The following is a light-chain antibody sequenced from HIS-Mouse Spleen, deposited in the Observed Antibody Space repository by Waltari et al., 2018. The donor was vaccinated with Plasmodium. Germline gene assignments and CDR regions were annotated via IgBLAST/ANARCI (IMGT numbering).Light chain of an antibody. CDR1: ALPKKY. CDR3: YSTDSSGNHRV. Sequence: SYALTQPPSVSVSPGQTARITFSGDALPKKYSYWYQQNSGQAPVLVIYEDSKRPSGIPERFSGSSSGSMATLTISGAQVEDEADYYCYSTDSSGNHRVFGGGTKLTVL. V-gene: IGLV3-10*01. J-gene: IGLJ3*02. CDR2: EDS.